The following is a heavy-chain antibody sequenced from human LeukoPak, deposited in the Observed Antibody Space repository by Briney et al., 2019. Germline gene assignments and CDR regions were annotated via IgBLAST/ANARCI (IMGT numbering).Heavy chain of an antibody. CDR2: IKEDGSEK. D-gene: IGHD2-2*01. Sequence: GGSLRLSCAASGLSFSRYWLTWVRQAPGKGLEWVANIKEDGSEKNYVDSVKGRFIISRDNAKNSLYLQMNSLRDEDTAVYHCESRGCSGTSCYVGSLYYFDYWGQGTLVTVSS. CDR3: ESRGCSGTSCYVGSLYYFDY. J-gene: IGHJ4*02. CDR1: GLSFSRYW. V-gene: IGHV3-7*03.